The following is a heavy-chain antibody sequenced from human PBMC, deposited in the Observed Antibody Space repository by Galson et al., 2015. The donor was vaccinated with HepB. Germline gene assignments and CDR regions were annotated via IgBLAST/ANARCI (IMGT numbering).Heavy chain of an antibody. V-gene: IGHV1-18*01. CDR1: GYMFTSYG. D-gene: IGHD4-11*01. CDR3: ARSTVTSSSDWFDP. Sequence: SVKVSCKASGYMFTSYGINWVRQAPGQGPEWMGLISAYNGNTNYAQKFQGRVTMTTDTSTNTVYMELRGLKSDDTAVYYCARSTVTSSSDWFDPWGQGTLVTVSS. CDR2: ISAYNGNT. J-gene: IGHJ5*02.